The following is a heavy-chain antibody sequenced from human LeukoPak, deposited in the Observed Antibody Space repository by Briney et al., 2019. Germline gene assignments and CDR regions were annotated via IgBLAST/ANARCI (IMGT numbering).Heavy chain of an antibody. CDR1: GYTFSSYG. Sequence: GGSLRLSCAASGYTFSSYGMHWVRQAPGKGLEWVAVIWSDGSNKYYADSVKGRFTISRDTSKNTLYLQMNSVRAADTAVYHCARDRAVTGLDYWGQGTLVTVSS. J-gene: IGHJ4*02. V-gene: IGHV3-33*01. CDR3: ARDRAVTGLDY. D-gene: IGHD6-19*01. CDR2: IWSDGSNK.